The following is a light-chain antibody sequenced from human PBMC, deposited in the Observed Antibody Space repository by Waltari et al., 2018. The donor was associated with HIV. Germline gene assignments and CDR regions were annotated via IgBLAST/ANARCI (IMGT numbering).Light chain of an antibody. J-gene: IGLJ2*01. CDR1: SSDVGAYNF. V-gene: IGLV2-14*01. CDR3: SSYTSSNAYVV. Sequence: QSALTQPASVSGSPGQSITISCTGTSSDVGAYNFVSWYQQYPAKAPKLMIYEFSNRPSGVSDRFSGSKSDNAASLTISGLQAEDEADYYCSSYTSSNAYVVFGGGTKLTVL. CDR2: EFS.